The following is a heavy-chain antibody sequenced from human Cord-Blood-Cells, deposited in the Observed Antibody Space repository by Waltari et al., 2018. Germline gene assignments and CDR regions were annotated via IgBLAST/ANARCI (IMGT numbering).Heavy chain of an antibody. CDR3: ASRLIYGDYVGPDY. Sequence: QLQLQESGPGLVKPSETLSLTCTVSGGSISSSSYYWGWIRQPPGKGLEWIGSNYYSGSTYSNRSLKSRVTISVDTSKNQFSLKLSSVTAADTAVYYCASRLIYGDYVGPDYWGQGTLVTVSS. CDR1: GGSISSSSYY. CDR2: NYYSGST. D-gene: IGHD4-17*01. J-gene: IGHJ4*02. V-gene: IGHV4-39*01.